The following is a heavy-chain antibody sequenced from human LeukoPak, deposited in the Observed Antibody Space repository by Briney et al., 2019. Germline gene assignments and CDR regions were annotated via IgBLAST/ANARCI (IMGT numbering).Heavy chain of an antibody. CDR3: ARGDYDFWSGYYRSWFDP. D-gene: IGHD3-3*01. CDR1: GGSISSYY. Sequence: SETLSLTCTVSGGSISSYYWSWIRQPPGKGVEWIGYIYYSGSTNYNPSLKSRVTISVDTSKNQFSLKLSSVTAADTAVYYCARGDYDFWSGYYRSWFDPWGQGTLVTVSS. V-gene: IGHV4-59*01. J-gene: IGHJ5*02. CDR2: IYYSGST.